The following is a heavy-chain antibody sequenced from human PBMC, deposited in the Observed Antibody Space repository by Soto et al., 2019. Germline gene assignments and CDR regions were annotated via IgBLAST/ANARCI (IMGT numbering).Heavy chain of an antibody. J-gene: IGHJ4*02. D-gene: IGHD3-10*01. Sequence: QVQLVQSGAEVKKPGSSVRVSCKASGDTFTFYSINWVRQAPGLGLEWMGRINPILSMSNYAQRFQGRVRMTADKSTSTADMELSSLRSEDTAMYYCASSYGSGYRAFDYWGQGALVTVSS. V-gene: IGHV1-69*02. CDR1: GDTFTFYS. CDR3: ASSYGSGYRAFDY. CDR2: INPILSMS.